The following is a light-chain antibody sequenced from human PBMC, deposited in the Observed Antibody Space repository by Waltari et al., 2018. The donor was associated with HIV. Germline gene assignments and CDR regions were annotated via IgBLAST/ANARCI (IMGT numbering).Light chain of an antibody. J-gene: IGLJ2*01. CDR2: DVS. V-gene: IGLV2-11*01. Sequence: QSALTQPRPVSGSPGQSVTISCTGNSSDVGGYNYGPCYQQHTGKAPKLMIADVSKRPSGGPDRFSGSKSGNTASLTISGLQAEDEADYYCCSYAGSYTFGVFGGGTKLTVL. CDR1: SSDVGGYNY. CDR3: CSYAGSYTFGV.